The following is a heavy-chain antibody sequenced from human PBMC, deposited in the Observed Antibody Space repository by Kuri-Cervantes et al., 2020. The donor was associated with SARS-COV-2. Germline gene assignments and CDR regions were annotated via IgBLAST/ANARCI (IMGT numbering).Heavy chain of an antibody. D-gene: IGHD2-2*02. V-gene: IGHV3-23*01. CDR1: GFTFSSYA. CDR2: ISGSGGST. Sequence: GESLKISCAASGFTFSSYAMSWVRQAPGKGLEWVSAISGSGGSTYYADSVKGRFTISRDNSKNTLYLQMNSLRAEDTAVYYCARPPPGYCSSTSCYTGGDLDLWGRGTLVTVSS. J-gene: IGHJ2*01. CDR3: ARPPPGYCSSTSCYTGGDLDL.